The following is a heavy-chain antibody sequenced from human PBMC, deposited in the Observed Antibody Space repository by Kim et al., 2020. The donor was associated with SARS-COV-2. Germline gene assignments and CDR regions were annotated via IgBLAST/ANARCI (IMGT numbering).Heavy chain of an antibody. V-gene: IGHV4-34*01. D-gene: IGHD3-9*01. Sequence: SETLSLTCAVYGGSFSGYYWSWIRQPPGKGLEWIGEINHSGSTNYNPSLKSRVTISVDTSKNQFSLKLSSVTAADTAVYYCARGREYDILTGSETPPFDYWGQGTLVTVSS. CDR3: ARGREYDILTGSETPPFDY. J-gene: IGHJ4*02. CDR1: GGSFSGYY. CDR2: INHSGST.